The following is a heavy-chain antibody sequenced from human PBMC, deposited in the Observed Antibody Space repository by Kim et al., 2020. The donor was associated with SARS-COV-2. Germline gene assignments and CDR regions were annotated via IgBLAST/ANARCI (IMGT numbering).Heavy chain of an antibody. D-gene: IGHD4-17*01. Sequence: YYADSVKGRFTISRDNSKNTLYLQMNSLRAEDTAVYYCAKILGGDYDFDYWGQGTLVTVSS. J-gene: IGHJ4*02. CDR3: AKILGGDYDFDY. V-gene: IGHV3-23*01.